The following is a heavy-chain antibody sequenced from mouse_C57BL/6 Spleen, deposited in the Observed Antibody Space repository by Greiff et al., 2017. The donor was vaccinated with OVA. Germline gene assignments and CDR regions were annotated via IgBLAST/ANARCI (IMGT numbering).Heavy chain of an antibody. V-gene: IGHV1-69*01. CDR2: IDPSDSYT. CDR3: ATYDYLDY. Sequence: VKLQQPGAELVMPGASVKLSCKASGYTFTSYWMHWVKQRPGQGLEWIGEIDPSDSYTNYNQKFKGKSTLTVDKSSSTAYMQLSSLTSEDSAVYYCATYDYLDYWGQGTTLTVSS. CDR1: GYTFTSYW. J-gene: IGHJ2*01. D-gene: IGHD2-3*01.